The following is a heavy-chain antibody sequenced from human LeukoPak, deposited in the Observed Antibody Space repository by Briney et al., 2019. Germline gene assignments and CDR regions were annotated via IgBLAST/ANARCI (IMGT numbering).Heavy chain of an antibody. J-gene: IGHJ4*02. Sequence: GGSLRLSCAASGFTFSNYYMSWIRQAPGKGLEWVSYISGSSGSTNYADSVMGRSTISRDNGKNSLYLQMNSPRAEDTAVYYCARDQGENYDSSGYYPYWGQGTLGTVSS. CDR3: ARDQGENYDSSGYYPY. CDR1: GFTFSNYY. CDR2: ISGSSGST. D-gene: IGHD3-22*01. V-gene: IGHV3-11*06.